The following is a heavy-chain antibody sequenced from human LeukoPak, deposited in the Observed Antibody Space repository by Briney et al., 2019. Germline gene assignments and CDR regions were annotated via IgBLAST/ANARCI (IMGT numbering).Heavy chain of an antibody. CDR1: GGSFSGYY. CDR2: INHSGST. V-gene: IGHV4-34*01. D-gene: IGHD2-15*01. J-gene: IGHJ5*02. CDR3: ARGYCSGGSCYSGWFDP. Sequence: PSETLSLTCAVYGGSFSGYYWSWIRQPPGKGLEWIGEINHSGSTNYNPSLKSRVTISVDTSKNQFSLKLSSVTAADTAVYYCARGYCSGGSCYSGWFDPWGQGTLVTVSS.